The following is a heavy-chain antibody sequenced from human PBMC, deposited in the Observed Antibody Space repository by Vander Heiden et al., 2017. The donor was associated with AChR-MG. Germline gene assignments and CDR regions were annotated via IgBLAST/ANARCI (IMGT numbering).Heavy chain of an antibody. CDR2: ISPSGRT. J-gene: IGHJ2*01. Sequence: QAQLQESGPGLVKPSGTLSLTCAVSGVSISAGLWWSWFRQPPGKGLEWIGQISPSGRTSYSPSLKSRVTISMDASKNQFSLRMDSLAAADTAVFYCVRHSVAGYYFDLWGRGSLVTVSS. CDR3: VRHSVAGYYFDL. V-gene: IGHV4-4*02. D-gene: IGHD6-19*01. CDR1: GVSISAGLW.